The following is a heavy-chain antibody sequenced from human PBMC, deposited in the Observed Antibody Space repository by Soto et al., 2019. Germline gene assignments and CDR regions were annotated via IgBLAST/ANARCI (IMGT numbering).Heavy chain of an antibody. J-gene: IGHJ6*02. D-gene: IGHD3-10*01. CDR3: ARDSGGNGSGAYYYYYGMDV. Sequence: SETLSLTCTVSGGSISSYYWSWIRQPAGKGLEWIGRIYTSGSTNYNPSLKSRVTMSVDTSKNQFSLKLSSVTAADTAVYYCARDSGGNGSGAYYYYYGMDVWGQGTTVTVSS. CDR2: IYTSGST. V-gene: IGHV4-4*07. CDR1: GGSISSYY.